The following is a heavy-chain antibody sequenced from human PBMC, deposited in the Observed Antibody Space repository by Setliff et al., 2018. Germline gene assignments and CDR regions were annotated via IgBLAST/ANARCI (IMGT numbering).Heavy chain of an antibody. CDR1: GYTFTDSF. D-gene: IGHD3-3*01. CDR2: INPNRDDT. J-gene: IGHJ6*03. V-gene: IGHV1-2*02. Sequence: GASVKVSCKASGYTFTDSFIHWVRQAPGQGFEWLGWINPNRDDTKYAQKFQHRILMAKDTSLNTVYVDLRSLRSDDTAVYYCVRDSRITVLGVDNYHYMDVWGRGTTVTV. CDR3: VRDSRITVLGVDNYHYMDV.